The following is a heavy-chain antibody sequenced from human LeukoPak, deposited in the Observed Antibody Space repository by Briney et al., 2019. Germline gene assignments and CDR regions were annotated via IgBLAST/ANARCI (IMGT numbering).Heavy chain of an antibody. Sequence: PGGSLRLSCAASGFTFSSYAMSWVRQAPGKGLEWVSAISGSGGSTYYADSVKGRFTISRDNSKNTLYLQMNSLRAEDTAVYYCVKGATARNRMVRGSGHLNAFDIWGQGTMVTVSS. CDR2: ISGSGGST. J-gene: IGHJ3*02. V-gene: IGHV3-23*01. CDR3: VKGATARNRMVRGSGHLNAFDI. D-gene: IGHD3-10*01. CDR1: GFTFSSYA.